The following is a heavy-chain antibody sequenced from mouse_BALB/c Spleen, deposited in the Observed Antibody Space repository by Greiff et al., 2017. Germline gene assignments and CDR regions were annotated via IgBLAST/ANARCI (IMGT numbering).Heavy chain of an antibody. D-gene: IGHD1-1*01. CDR3: ARGGTTVVATGY. V-gene: IGHV5-6-5*01. J-gene: IGHJ2*01. Sequence: EVMLVESGGGLVKPGGSLKLSCAASGFTFSSYAMSWVRQTPEKRLEWVASISSGGSTYYPDSVKGRFTISRDNARNILYLQMSSLRSEDTAMYYCARGGTTVVATGYWGQGTTLTVSS. CDR1: GFTFSSYA. CDR2: ISSGGST.